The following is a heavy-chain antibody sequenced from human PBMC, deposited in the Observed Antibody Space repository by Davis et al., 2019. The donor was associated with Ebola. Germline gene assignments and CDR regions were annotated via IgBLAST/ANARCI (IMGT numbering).Heavy chain of an antibody. Sequence: SVKVSCKASGGTFSSSTISWVRQAPGLGLEWMGRIIPILGIANYAQKFQGRVTITADKSTSTAYMELSSLRSEDTAVYYCAREGDIVVVVATTLERYYGMDVWGQGTTVTVSS. CDR1: GGTFSSST. CDR2: IIPILGIA. CDR3: AREGDIVVVVATTLERYYGMDV. J-gene: IGHJ6*02. D-gene: IGHD2-15*01. V-gene: IGHV1-69*10.